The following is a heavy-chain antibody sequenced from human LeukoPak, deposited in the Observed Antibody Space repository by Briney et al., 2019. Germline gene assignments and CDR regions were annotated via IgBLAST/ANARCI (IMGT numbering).Heavy chain of an antibody. V-gene: IGHV3-7*01. CDR1: GFTFSSYW. J-gene: IGHJ4*02. Sequence: GGSLRLSCAASGFTFSSYWMTWVRQGPGKGLEWVANIKPDGSLIYYVDSVKGRFAISRDNAKNSLYLQMNSLRAEDTAVYYCAKWELYSGFYYIDYWGQGTLATVSS. CDR3: AKWELYSGFYYIDY. D-gene: IGHD1-26*01. CDR2: IKPDGSLI.